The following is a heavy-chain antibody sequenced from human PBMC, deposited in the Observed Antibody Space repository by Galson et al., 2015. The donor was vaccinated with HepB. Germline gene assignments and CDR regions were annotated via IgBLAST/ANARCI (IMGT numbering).Heavy chain of an antibody. CDR3: ARPPVGDPDSGTHLYYFDS. CDR2: ISRKSNYI. D-gene: IGHD3-10*01. J-gene: IGHJ4*02. Sequence: SLRLSCAGSGFTFKTYSMNWVRQAPGKGLEWVSSISRKSNYIYYADSVKGRFTISRDNAKNSLFLQMNSLRAEDTAVYFCARPPVGDPDSGTHLYYFDSWGQGTLVIVSS. V-gene: IGHV3-21*01. CDR1: GFTFKTYS.